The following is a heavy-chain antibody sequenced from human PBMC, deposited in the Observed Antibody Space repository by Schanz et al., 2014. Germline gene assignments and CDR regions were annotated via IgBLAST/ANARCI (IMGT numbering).Heavy chain of an antibody. Sequence: QVRLVQSGAEVKKPGSSVKVSCKSSGATFNSYAFGWVRQALGQGFEWVGSIIPPLRQTRYAQKFEERVIITADTSTTTVYMDLASLTSDDTAVYFCARIIDGDYLYWGQGTLVTVSS. CDR2: IIPPLRQT. V-gene: IGHV1-69*04. D-gene: IGHD4-17*01. CDR3: ARIIDGDYLY. CDR1: GATFNSYA. J-gene: IGHJ4*02.